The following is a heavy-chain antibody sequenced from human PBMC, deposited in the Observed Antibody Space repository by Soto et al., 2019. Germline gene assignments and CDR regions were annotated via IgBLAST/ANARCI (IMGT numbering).Heavy chain of an antibody. Sequence: QISLKESGPALVKPTQTLTLTCSFSGFSLTTTGVGVGWIRQPPGKALEWLALIYWDDDERYNPSLKNRLTLTKDTSKNLVVLTMTNVAPVDTATYYCALGIAARPFDSWGQGTLVTVSS. V-gene: IGHV2-5*02. CDR3: ALGIAARPFDS. CDR2: IYWDDDE. CDR1: GFSLTTTGVG. J-gene: IGHJ4*02. D-gene: IGHD6-6*01.